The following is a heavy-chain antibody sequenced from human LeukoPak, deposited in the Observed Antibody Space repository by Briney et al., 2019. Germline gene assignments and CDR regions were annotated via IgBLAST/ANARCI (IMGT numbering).Heavy chain of an antibody. CDR2: IIPKFGIA. D-gene: IGHD3-9*01. J-gene: IGHJ5*02. CDR3: ARGEGRYHDIRGGFDP. V-gene: IGHV1-69*13. CDR1: GATINNHG. Sequence: SVKVSCKASGATINNHGMNWVRQAPGQGLEWMGMIIPKFGIAHYARKFQGRVTITADESTSTTYMEVSSLIPDDTAVYYCARGEGRYHDIRGGFDPWGQGTSVTVSS.